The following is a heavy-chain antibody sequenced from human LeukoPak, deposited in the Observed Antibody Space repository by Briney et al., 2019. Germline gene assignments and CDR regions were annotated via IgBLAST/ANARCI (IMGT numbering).Heavy chain of an antibody. Sequence: KTGGPLRSCCAASEFTFSRYSRNWCRQAPGEGVEXVXSISSVGHNIFYGDSVKGRFTISRDNATTSRLLQMNSLRVEDTGVYYCARHGDGFYYGMDVWGQGTTVTVSS. CDR3: ARHGDGFYYGMDV. CDR2: ISSVGHNI. J-gene: IGHJ6*02. CDR1: EFTFSRYS. V-gene: IGHV3-21*01. D-gene: IGHD2-21*02.